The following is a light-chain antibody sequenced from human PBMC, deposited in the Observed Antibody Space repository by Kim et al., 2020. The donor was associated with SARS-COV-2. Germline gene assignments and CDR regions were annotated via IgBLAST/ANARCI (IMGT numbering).Light chain of an antibody. CDR2: LNSDGSH. J-gene: IGLJ3*02. CDR3: QTYDTDIVV. V-gene: IGLV4-69*02. CDR1: GGHVNDA. Sequence: ASVKLNCTPRGGHVNDAIACHQPQPEKGPRYLMKLNSDGSHSKGDGIPDRFSGSTSGAESYLTISSLQSEDEADYYCQTYDTDIVVFGGGTQLTVL.